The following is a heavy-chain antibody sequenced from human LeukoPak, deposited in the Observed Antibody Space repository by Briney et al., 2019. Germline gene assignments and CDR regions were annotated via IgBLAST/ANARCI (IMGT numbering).Heavy chain of an antibody. CDR3: ARDAPDVAVPHWFDP. CDR2: IYTSGST. J-gene: IGHJ5*02. CDR1: GGTISSYY. Sequence: SETLSLTCTVSGGTISSYYWSWIRQPAGKGLEWIGRIYTSGSTNYNPSLKSRVTMSVDTSKNQFSLKLSSVTAADTAVYYCARDAPDVAVPHWFDPWGQGTLVTVSS. V-gene: IGHV4-4*07. D-gene: IGHD2-2*01.